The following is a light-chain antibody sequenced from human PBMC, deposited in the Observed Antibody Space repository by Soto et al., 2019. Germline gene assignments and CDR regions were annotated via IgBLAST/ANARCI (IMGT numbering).Light chain of an antibody. CDR2: AAS. CDR1: QGIRND. CDR3: QQRSNWPSIT. V-gene: IGKV1-6*01. Sequence: IQMTQSPSTLSSSAGGRVTITCRASQGIRNDLGWYQQKPGKAPKLLIYAASSLQSGVPSRFSGSGSGTDFTLTISGLQPEDSAVYYCQQRSNWPSITFGQGTKVDI. J-gene: IGKJ1*01.